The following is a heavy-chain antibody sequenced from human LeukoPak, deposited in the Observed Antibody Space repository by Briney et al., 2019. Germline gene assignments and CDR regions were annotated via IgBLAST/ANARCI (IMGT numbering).Heavy chain of an antibody. CDR1: GGTFSSYA. J-gene: IGHJ6*02. CDR2: IIPIFGIA. CDR3: ASGSPALPLDYYYGMDV. D-gene: IGHD6-25*01. Sequence: SVKVSCKASGGTFSSYAISWVRQAPGQGLEWMGRIIPIFGIANYAQKFQGRVTITADKSTSTAYMELSSLRSEDTAVYYCASGSPALPLDYYYGMDVWGQGTTVTVSS. V-gene: IGHV1-69*04.